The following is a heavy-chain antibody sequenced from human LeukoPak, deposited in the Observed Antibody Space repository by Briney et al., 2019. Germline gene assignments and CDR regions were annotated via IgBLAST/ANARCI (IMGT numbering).Heavy chain of an antibody. CDR1: GYTFTSYY. Sequence: GASVKVSCKASGYTFTSYYMRWVRQAPGQGLEWMGIINPSGGSTSYAQKFQGRVTMTRDMSTSTVYMELSSLRSEDTAVYYCARGRYSSDGGDAFDIWGQGTMVTVSS. V-gene: IGHV1-46*01. CDR3: ARGRYSSDGGDAFDI. J-gene: IGHJ3*02. D-gene: IGHD6-19*01. CDR2: INPSGGST.